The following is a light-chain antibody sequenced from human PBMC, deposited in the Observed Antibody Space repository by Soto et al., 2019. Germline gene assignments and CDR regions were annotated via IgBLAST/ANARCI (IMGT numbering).Light chain of an antibody. J-gene: IGKJ1*01. V-gene: IGKV3-20*01. Sequence: EIVLTQSPGTLSLSPGERATLSCRASQTVSNSYIAWYKQKPGQAPRLLIYGASSRATGIPDRFSGSGSGTVVILTISRLEPEDFPVYYCQQYGSSPWTFGQGTKVEI. CDR2: GAS. CDR3: QQYGSSPWT. CDR1: QTVSNSY.